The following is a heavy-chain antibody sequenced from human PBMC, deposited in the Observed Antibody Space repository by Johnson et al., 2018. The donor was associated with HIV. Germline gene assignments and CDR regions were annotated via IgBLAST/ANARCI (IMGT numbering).Heavy chain of an antibody. CDR1: GFTVSSNY. V-gene: IGHV3-66*02. CDR2: IYSGGST. CDR3: ARDRGNYDDAFDI. D-gene: IGHD1-7*01. J-gene: IGHJ3*02. Sequence: VQLVESGGGVVRPGGSLRLSCAASGFTVSSNYMSWVRQAPGKGLEWVSVIYSGGSTYYADSVKGRFTIARANSKNTLYLQMNSLRAEDTAVYYCARDRGNYDDAFDIWGQGTMVTVSS.